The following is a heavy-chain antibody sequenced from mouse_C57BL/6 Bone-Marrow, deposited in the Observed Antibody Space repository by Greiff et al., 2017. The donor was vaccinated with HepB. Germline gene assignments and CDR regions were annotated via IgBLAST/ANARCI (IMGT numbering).Heavy chain of an antibody. D-gene: IGHD2-4*01. Sequence: QVQLHQPGAELVKPGASVKLSCKASGYTFTSYWMHWVKQRPGQGLEWIGMIHPNSGSTNYNEKFKSKATLTVDKSSSTAYMQLSSLTSEDSAVYYCTRRGIYDYALYYWGQGTTLTVSS. CDR1: GYTFTSYW. V-gene: IGHV1-64*01. CDR3: TRRGIYDYALYY. CDR2: IHPNSGST. J-gene: IGHJ2*01.